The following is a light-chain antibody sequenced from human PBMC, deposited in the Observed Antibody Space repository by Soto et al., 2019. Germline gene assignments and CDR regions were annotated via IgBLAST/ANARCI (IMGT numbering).Light chain of an antibody. V-gene: IGLV1-40*01. Sequence: QAVVTQPTSVSGAPGQRVTISCTGSSSNTGAGYDVHWYQQLPGTAPKLLIYGNSNRPSGVPDRFSGSKSGTSASLGITGLQAEDEADYYCQSYDSSLNGWVFGGGTKLTVL. J-gene: IGLJ3*02. CDR1: SSNTGAGYD. CDR2: GNS. CDR3: QSYDSSLNGWV.